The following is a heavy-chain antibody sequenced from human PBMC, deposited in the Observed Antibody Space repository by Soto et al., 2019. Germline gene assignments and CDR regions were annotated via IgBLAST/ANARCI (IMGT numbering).Heavy chain of an antibody. D-gene: IGHD3-22*01. CDR2: IYPGDSDT. J-gene: IGHJ6*02. V-gene: IGHV5-51*01. CDR3: ARQPDYYDSSGYYFGGVRSNYYYYYGMDV. Sequence: GESLKISCKGSGYSFTSYWIGWVRQMPGKGLEWMGIIYPGDSDTRYSPSFQGQVTISADKSISTAYLQWSSLKASDTAMYYCARQPDYYDSSGYYFGGVRSNYYYYYGMDVWGQGTTVTVSS. CDR1: GYSFTSYW.